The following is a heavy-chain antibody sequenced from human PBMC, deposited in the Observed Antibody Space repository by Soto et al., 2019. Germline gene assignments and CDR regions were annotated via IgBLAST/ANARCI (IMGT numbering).Heavy chain of an antibody. D-gene: IGHD6-13*01. CDR2: IVPMLPIT. CDR1: GGTVNVYT. V-gene: IGHV1-69*02. CDR3: ALGSWSGETFDI. J-gene: IGHJ3*02. Sequence: QVQLVQSGAEVKKPGSSVKVSCKASGGTVNVYTTIWVRQAPGQGPEWMGRIVPMLPITNYAQRFQGRVTLTADTSTTTAYMELSSLTSADTAVYYCALGSWSGETFDIWGQGTVVTVSS.